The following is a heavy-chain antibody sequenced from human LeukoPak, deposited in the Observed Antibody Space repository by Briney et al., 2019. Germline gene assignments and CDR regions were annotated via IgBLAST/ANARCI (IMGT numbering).Heavy chain of an antibody. CDR3: ARDPGDNWNDMDY. Sequence: ASVRVSCKASGYTFTGYYMHWVRQAPGQGLEWMGRINPNSGGTNYAQKFQGRVTMTRDTSISTAYKELSRLRSDDTAVYYCARDPGDNWNDMDYWGQGTLVTVSS. CDR1: GYTFTGYY. D-gene: IGHD1-1*01. V-gene: IGHV1-2*06. J-gene: IGHJ4*02. CDR2: INPNSGGT.